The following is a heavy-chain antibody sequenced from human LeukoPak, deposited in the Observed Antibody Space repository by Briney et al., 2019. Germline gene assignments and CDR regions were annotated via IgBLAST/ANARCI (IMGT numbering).Heavy chain of an antibody. CDR1: GFTFRNYL. D-gene: IGHD3-3*01. J-gene: IGHJ6*02. Sequence: GGSLRLSCAASGFTFRNYLMNWVRQAPGRGLEWVATIKQDGSEKYYVESVRGRFTISRDNAKNSLYLQMNSLRAEDTALYYCAKGFLESSYGMDVWGQGTTVTVSS. CDR3: AKGFLESSYGMDV. V-gene: IGHV3-7*03. CDR2: IKQDGSEK.